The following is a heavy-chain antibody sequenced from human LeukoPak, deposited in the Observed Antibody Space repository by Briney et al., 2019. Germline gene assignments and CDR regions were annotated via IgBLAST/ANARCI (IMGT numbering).Heavy chain of an antibody. V-gene: IGHV3-66*01. CDR2: IYSGGST. CDR1: GFTVSSNY. CDR3: TLATRWLNFDF. Sequence: PGGSLRLSCAASGFTVSSNYMSWVRQAPGKGLEWVSVIYSGGSTSYADSVKGRFTISRDNSKNTLYLEMNSLRAEDTALYYCTLATRWLNFDFWGQGVLVTVSS. D-gene: IGHD5-24*01. J-gene: IGHJ4*02.